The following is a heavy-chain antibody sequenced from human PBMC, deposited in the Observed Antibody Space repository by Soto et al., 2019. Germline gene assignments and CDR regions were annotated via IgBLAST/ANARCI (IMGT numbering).Heavy chain of an antibody. J-gene: IGHJ5*02. CDR2: INPNSGGT. V-gene: IGHV1-2*02. CDR1: GYTFTGYY. CDR3: ARDSNFGSPFDWFDP. Sequence: SVKVSCKASGYTFTGYYMHWVRQAPGQGLEWMGWINPNSGGTNYAQKFQGRVTMTRDTSISTAYMELSRLRSDDTAVYYCARDSNFGSPFDWFDPWGQGTLVTSPQ. D-gene: IGHD3-10*01.